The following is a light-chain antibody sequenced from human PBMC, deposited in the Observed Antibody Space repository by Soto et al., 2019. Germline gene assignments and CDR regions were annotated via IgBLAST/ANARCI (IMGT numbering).Light chain of an antibody. J-gene: IGKJ1*01. Sequence: DIQITQSPSTLSGSVGDRVTITFRASQTISSWLAWYQQKPGKAPKLLIYKASTLKSGVPSRFSGSGSGTEFTLTISSLQPEDVATYYCQKYDSAPTFGPGTKVDI. CDR1: QTISSW. CDR2: KAS. V-gene: IGKV1-5*03. CDR3: QKYDSAPT.